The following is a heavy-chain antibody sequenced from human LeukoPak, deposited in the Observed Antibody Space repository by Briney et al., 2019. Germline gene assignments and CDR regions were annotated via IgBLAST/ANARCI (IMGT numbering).Heavy chain of an antibody. D-gene: IGHD3-22*01. CDR3: AKRKYGSSGYTDY. J-gene: IGHJ4*02. CDR1: GFTFSSYA. V-gene: IGHV3-23*01. CDR2: ISGSGGST. Sequence: PGGSLRLSCAASGFTFSSYAMSWVRQAPGKGLEWVSAISGSGGSTYYADSVKGRFTMFRDNPKNTLYLQMNSLRAEDTAVYYCAKRKYGSSGYTDYWGQGTLVTVSS.